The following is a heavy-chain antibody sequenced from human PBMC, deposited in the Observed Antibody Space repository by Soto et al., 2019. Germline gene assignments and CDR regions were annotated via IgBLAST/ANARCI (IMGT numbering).Heavy chain of an antibody. V-gene: IGHV3-48*02. D-gene: IGHD3-3*01. Sequence: EVQLVESGGGLVQPGGSLRLSGVASGFSFSNYNMNWVRQSPGKGLECVSYITDSSDTVHYADSVRGRFTISRDNAESSLYLQMNSLRDEDTAVYFCARDFGHGYYLDYWGRGTLVTVSS. CDR1: GFSFSNYN. J-gene: IGHJ4*02. CDR2: ITDSSDTV. CDR3: ARDFGHGYYLDY.